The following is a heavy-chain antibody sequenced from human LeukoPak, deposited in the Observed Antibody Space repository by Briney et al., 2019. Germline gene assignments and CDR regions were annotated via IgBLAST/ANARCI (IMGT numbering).Heavy chain of an antibody. V-gene: IGHV3-21*01. D-gene: IGHD3-16*01. CDR3: GEGGIGWEDLFDY. CDR1: GFTFSSYS. CDR2: ISSSSSYI. J-gene: IGHJ4*02. Sequence: GGSLRLSCAASGFTFSSYSMNWVRQAPGKGLEWVSSISSSSSYIYYADSVKGRFTISRDNAKNSLYLQMNSLGAEEKAVYYLGEGGIGWEDLFDYWGQGTLVTVSS.